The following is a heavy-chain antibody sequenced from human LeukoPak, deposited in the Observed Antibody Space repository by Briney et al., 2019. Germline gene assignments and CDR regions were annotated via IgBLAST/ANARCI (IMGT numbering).Heavy chain of an antibody. D-gene: IGHD4-17*01. Sequence: PSETLSLTCTVSGDSVSAHYWTWIRQPPGKGLEWIGYTHYTGSTNSNPGLKSRVTMSVDTSTNQVSLRVMSVTAADTAVYYCTRAGTTVTTEYYYMDVWGKGTTVTVSS. J-gene: IGHJ6*03. CDR2: THYTGST. V-gene: IGHV4-59*02. CDR3: TRAGTTVTTEYYYMDV. CDR1: GDSVSAHY.